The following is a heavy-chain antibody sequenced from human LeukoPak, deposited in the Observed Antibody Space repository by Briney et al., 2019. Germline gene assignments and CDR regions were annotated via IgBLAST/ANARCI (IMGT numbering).Heavy chain of an antibody. V-gene: IGHV4-39*07. J-gene: IGHJ4*02. CDR2: IYYSGST. CDR3: ARLKATVSIPAYFDS. CDR1: GGSISSSSYY. Sequence: SETLSLTCTVSGGSISSSSYYWGWIRQPPGKGLEWIGSIYYSGSTYYNPSLTSRVRISSDTSKNQFSLELSSVTAADTAVYYCARLKATVSIPAYFDSWGQGTLVTVSS. D-gene: IGHD4-17*01.